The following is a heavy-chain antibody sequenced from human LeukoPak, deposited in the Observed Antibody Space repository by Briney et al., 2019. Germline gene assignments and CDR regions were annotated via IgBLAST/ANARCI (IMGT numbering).Heavy chain of an antibody. J-gene: IGHJ4*02. CDR1: VDSVSSNSAS. CDR3: TRRQYSVYEGYFDF. CDR2: TYFSSRWYY. Sequence: SQTLSLTCAISVDSVSSNSASWNWFRQSPSRGLEWLGRTYFSSRWYYDYADSVKSRITISPDTSMNHVSLQLNSVTPEDTAMYYCTRRQYSVYEGYFDFWGQGTLVTVSS. V-gene: IGHV6-1*01. D-gene: IGHD5/OR15-5a*01.